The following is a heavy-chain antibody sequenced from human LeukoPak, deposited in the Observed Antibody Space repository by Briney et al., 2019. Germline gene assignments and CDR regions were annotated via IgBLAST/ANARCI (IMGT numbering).Heavy chain of an antibody. CDR2: IKNDGCDK. Sequence: PGGSLRLSCAASGFTFSSYSMNWVRQAPGKGLEWVATIKNDGCDKYYVDSVKGRFTLSRDNAKSSLYLQMNNLRVEDTAVYYCADLGYTDGGQGTLVTVSS. J-gene: IGHJ4*02. CDR1: GFTFSSYS. CDR3: ADLGYTD. V-gene: IGHV3-7*01. D-gene: IGHD2-15*01.